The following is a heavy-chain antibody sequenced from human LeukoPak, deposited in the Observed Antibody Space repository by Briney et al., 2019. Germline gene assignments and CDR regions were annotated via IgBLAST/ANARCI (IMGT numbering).Heavy chain of an antibody. CDR2: IKQDGSEK. V-gene: IGHV3-7*01. CDR1: GFTFSSNW. J-gene: IGHJ4*02. CDR3: ARDEYLWSGYYPNQAFDY. Sequence: GGALRLSCAASGFTFSSNWMTWVRQAPGKGLEWVANIKQDGSEKYYADSVKGRFTISRDNAKKSLYLQMNSLRAEDTAMYYCARDEYLWSGYYPNQAFDYWGQGTLVTVSS. D-gene: IGHD3-3*01.